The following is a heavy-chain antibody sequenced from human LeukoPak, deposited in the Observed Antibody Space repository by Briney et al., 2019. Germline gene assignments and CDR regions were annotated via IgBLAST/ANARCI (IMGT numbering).Heavy chain of an antibody. CDR2: ISYDGNNK. D-gene: IGHD3-22*01. J-gene: IGHJ3*02. CDR1: GFSFSNYG. V-gene: IGHV3-30*18. CDR3: AKDRGGAYYESSVDI. Sequence: PGGSLRLSCAASGFSFSNYGIHCVRQAPGKGLEWVAVISYDGNNKYYADSVKGRFTISRDNSKNTLYLQMNSLRAEDTAVYYCAKDRGGAYYESSVDIWGQGTMVTVSS.